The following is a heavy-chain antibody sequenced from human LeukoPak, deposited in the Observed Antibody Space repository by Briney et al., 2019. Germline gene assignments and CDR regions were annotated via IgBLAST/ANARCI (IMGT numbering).Heavy chain of an antibody. J-gene: IGHJ6*02. CDR3: ARVGYWSGSQYYYYGMDV. CDR1: GFTFNKYG. Sequence: VGSLRLSCAASGFTFNKYGMHWVRQAPGKGLEWVALIWYEGSNKNYADSVKGRFTISRDNSKNTLDLQMNSLRAEDTAVYYCARVGYWSGSQYYYYGMDVWGQGTTVTVSS. CDR2: IWYEGSNK. D-gene: IGHD3-3*01. V-gene: IGHV3-33*01.